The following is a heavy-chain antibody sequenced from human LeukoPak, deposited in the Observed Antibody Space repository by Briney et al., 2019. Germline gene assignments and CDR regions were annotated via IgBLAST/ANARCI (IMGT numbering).Heavy chain of an antibody. D-gene: IGHD6-13*01. CDR1: GGSISGYY. CDR3: ARAAGAAGGQYFDY. V-gene: IGHV4-4*07. J-gene: IGHJ4*02. CDR2: IYTNGDT. Sequence: SETLSLTCTVSGGSISGYYWSWIRQPAGQGLEWIGRIYTNGDTRYNPSLKSRVTISVDTSKNQLSLKLRPVTAADTAMYYCARAAGAAGGQYFDYWGQGTLVTVSS.